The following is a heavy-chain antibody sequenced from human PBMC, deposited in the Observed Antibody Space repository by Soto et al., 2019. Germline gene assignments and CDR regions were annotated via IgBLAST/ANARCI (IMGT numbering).Heavy chain of an antibody. D-gene: IGHD3-3*01. CDR3: AKDYVLRFLEWSPDYFYGMDV. Sequence: GGSLRLSCAASGSTFSTYGMHWVRQAPGRGLEWVALISYDGVGKYYADSVKGRFTISRDNSKNTLFLQMASLRSEDTAVYSCAKDYVLRFLEWSPDYFYGMDVWGRGTTVTVSS. V-gene: IGHV3-30*18. J-gene: IGHJ6*02. CDR1: GSTFSTYG. CDR2: ISYDGVGK.